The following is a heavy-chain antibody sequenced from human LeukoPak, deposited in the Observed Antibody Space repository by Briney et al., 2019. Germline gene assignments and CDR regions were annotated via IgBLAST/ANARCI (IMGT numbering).Heavy chain of an antibody. V-gene: IGHV3-11*01. D-gene: IGHD6-6*01. J-gene: IGHJ3*02. CDR1: GFTFSDYY. Sequence: GGSLRLSCAASGFTFSDYYMSWIRQAPGKGLEWVSYIGSSGSTIHYADSVKGRFTISRDNAKNSLYLQMNSLRAEDTAVYYCARVVQLSRVEDIWGQGTMVTVSS. CDR2: IGSSGSTI. CDR3: ARVVQLSRVEDI.